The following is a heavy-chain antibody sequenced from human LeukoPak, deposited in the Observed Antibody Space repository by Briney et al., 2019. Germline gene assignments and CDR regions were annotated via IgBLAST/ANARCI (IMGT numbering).Heavy chain of an antibody. CDR1: GGSFSGYY. CDR3: ARDSPVIAFDY. Sequence: SETLSLTCAVYGGSFSGYYWSWIRQPPGKGLEWIGEIDHSGSTNYNPSLKSRVTISVDTSKNQFSLKLSSVTAADTAVYYCARDSPVIAFDYWGQGTLVTVSS. D-gene: IGHD3-16*02. J-gene: IGHJ4*02. V-gene: IGHV4-34*01. CDR2: IDHSGST.